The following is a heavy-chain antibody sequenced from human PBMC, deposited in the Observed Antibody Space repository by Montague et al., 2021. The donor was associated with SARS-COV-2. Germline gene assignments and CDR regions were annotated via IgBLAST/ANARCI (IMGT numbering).Heavy chain of an antibody. V-gene: IGHV4-61*02. CDR3: ARHYSATLPAVY. J-gene: IGHJ4*02. CDR2: IYTSGST. CDR1: GGSISSGSYY. D-gene: IGHD2-15*01. Sequence: TLSLTCTVSGGSISSGSYYWSWIRQPAGKGLEWIGRIYTSGSTNYNPSLKSRVTISVDTSKNQFSLKVNSVTAADTAVYYCARHYSATLPAVYWGQGTLVTVSS.